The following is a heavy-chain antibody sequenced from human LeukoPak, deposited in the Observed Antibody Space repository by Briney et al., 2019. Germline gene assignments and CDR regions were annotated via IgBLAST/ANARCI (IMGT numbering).Heavy chain of an antibody. V-gene: IGHV1-69*13. CDR1: GGTFSSYA. CDR3: ARGYCGSSGSDYYYYYMDV. CDR2: IIPIFGTA. J-gene: IGHJ6*03. D-gene: IGHD1-26*01. Sequence: GASVKVSCKASGGTFSSYAISWVRQAPGQGLEWMGGIIPIFGTANYAQKFQGRVTITADESTSTAYMELSSLRSEDTAVYYCARGYCGSSGSDYYYYYMDVWGKGTTVTVSS.